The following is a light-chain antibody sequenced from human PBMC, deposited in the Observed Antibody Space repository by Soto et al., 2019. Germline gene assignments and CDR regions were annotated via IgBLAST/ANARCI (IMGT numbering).Light chain of an antibody. CDR3: SSFAGGNNYV. J-gene: IGLJ1*01. CDR1: SSDVGGYNY. Sequence: QSALTQPPSASGSPGQPVTISCTGTSSDVGGYNYVSWYQQRPGKAPKLMIYEVRERPSGVPDRFSGSKSGNTASLTVSGLQAEDEADYYCSSFAGGNNYVFGTGTKVTVL. CDR2: EVR. V-gene: IGLV2-8*01.